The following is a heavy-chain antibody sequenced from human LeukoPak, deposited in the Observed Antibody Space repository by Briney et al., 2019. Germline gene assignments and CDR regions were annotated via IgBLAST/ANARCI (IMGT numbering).Heavy chain of an antibody. V-gene: IGHV4-59*01. CDR2: IYYSGST. Sequence: SETLSLTCAVYGGSFSGYYWSWIRQPPGKGLEWIGYIYYSGSTNYNPSLKSRVTISVDTSKNQFSLKLSSVTAADTAVYYCARSRWLQSGYFDYWGQGTLVTVSS. J-gene: IGHJ4*02. D-gene: IGHD5-24*01. CDR1: GGSFSGYY. CDR3: ARSRWLQSGYFDY.